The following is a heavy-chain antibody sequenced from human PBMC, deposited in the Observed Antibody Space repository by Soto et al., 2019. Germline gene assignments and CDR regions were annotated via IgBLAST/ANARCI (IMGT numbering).Heavy chain of an antibody. CDR2: INPNSGGT. CDR3: ARDFKVVAAHAVDY. J-gene: IGHJ4*02. CDR1: GYTFTGYY. D-gene: IGHD3-22*01. V-gene: IGHV1-2*02. Sequence: EASVKVSCKASGYTFTGYYMHWVRQAPGQGLEWMGWINPNSGGTNYAQKFQGRVTMTRDTSISTAYMELSRLRSDDTAVYYCARDFKVVAAHAVDYWGQGTLVTVSS.